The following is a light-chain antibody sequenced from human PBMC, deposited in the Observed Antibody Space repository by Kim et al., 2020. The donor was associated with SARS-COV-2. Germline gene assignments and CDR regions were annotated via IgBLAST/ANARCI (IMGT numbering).Light chain of an antibody. CDR1: QNINTW. CDR2: KAS. CDR3: QQYYTDPAT. Sequence: ASVGARFTITCRASQNINTWLAWYQQKPGTAPKLLIYKASTLESGVPSRFSGSGSGTEFTLTIISLHPDDFATYYCQQYYTDPATFGQGTKVDIK. V-gene: IGKV1-5*03. J-gene: IGKJ1*01.